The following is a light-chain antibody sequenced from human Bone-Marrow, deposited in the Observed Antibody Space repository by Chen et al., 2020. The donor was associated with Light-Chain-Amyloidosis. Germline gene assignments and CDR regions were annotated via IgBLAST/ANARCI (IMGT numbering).Light chain of an antibody. V-gene: IGLV3-25*03. CDR2: RDT. Sequence: SYELTQPPSVSVSPGQTARSTCSGDDLPTQYAYWYQEKTGQAPVLVIHRDTERPSGISERFYGSSSGTTATFTSSGVQAEDEADYHCQSADSSGTYEVIFGGGTKLTVL. J-gene: IGLJ2*01. CDR3: QSADSSGTYEVI. CDR1: DLPTQY.